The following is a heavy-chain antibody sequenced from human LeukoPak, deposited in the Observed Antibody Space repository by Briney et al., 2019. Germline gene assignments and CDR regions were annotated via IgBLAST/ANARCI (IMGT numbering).Heavy chain of an antibody. CDR1: GFTFSSYA. Sequence: GGSLRLSCAASGFTFSSYAMSWVRQAPGKGLEWVSAISGSGGSTHYADSVKGRFTISRDNSKNTLYLQMNSLRAEDTAVYYCAKVFKGYYDSSGYYSDYWGQGTLVTVSS. CDR3: AKVFKGYYDSSGYYSDY. V-gene: IGHV3-23*01. CDR2: ISGSGGST. D-gene: IGHD3-22*01. J-gene: IGHJ4*02.